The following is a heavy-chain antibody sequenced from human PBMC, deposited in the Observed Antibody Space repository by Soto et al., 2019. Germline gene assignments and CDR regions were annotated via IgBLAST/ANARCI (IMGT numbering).Heavy chain of an antibody. J-gene: IGHJ6*02. V-gene: IGHV3-23*01. CDR2: ISGSGGST. D-gene: IGHD3-3*01. CDR3: AKDDPPPHYDFWSGYYYADYYYGMDV. Sequence: PGGSLRLSCAASGFTFSSYAMSWFRQAPGKGLEWVSAISGSGGSTYYADSVKGRFTISRDNSKNTLYLQMNSLRAEDTAVYYCAKDDPPPHYDFWSGYYYADYYYGMDVWGQGTTVTVSS. CDR1: GFTFSSYA.